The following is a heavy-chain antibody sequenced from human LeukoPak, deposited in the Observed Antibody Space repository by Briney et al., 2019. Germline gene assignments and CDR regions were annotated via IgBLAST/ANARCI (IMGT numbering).Heavy chain of an antibody. CDR3: ARDGGIVVVPPYNWFDP. CDR2: IIPIFGTA. CDR1: GGTFSSYA. J-gene: IGHJ5*02. Sequence: SVKVSCKASGGTFSSYAISWVRQAPGQGLEWMGGIIPIFGTANYAQKFQGRVTITADESTSTAYMALSSLRSEDTAVYYCARDGGIVVVPPYNWFDPWGQGTLVTVSS. V-gene: IGHV1-69*13. D-gene: IGHD2-2*01.